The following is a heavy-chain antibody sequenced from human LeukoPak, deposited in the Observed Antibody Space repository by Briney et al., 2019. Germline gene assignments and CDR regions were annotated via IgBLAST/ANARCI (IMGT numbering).Heavy chain of an antibody. V-gene: IGHV1-2*06. CDR3: ARDKRPSDSSGYSPYYYYYGMDV. D-gene: IGHD3-22*01. J-gene: IGHJ6*02. CDR1: GYTFTSYA. Sequence: ASVKVSCKASGYTFTSYAMNWVRQAPGQGLEWMGRINPNTGGTDYAQKFQGRVTMTRDTSISTAYMDLSRLRSDDTAVYYCARDKRPSDSSGYSPYYYYYGMDVWGQGTTVTVSS. CDR2: INPNTGGT.